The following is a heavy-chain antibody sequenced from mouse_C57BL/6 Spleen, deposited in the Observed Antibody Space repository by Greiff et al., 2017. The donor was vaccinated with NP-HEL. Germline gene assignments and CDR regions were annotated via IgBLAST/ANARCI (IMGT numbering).Heavy chain of an antibody. CDR1: GYTFTSYT. CDR3: ARIPSGV. V-gene: IGHV1-4*01. Sequence: QVHVKQSGAELARPGASVKMSCKASGYTFTSYTMHWVKQRPGQGLEWIGYINPSSGYTKYNQKFKDKATLTADKSSSTAYMQLSSLTSEDSAVYYCARIPSGVWGTGTTVTVSS. J-gene: IGHJ1*03. CDR2: INPSSGYT. D-gene: IGHD2-10*02.